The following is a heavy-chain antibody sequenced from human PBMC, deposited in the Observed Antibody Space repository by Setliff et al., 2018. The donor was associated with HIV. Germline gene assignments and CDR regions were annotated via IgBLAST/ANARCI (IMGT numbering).Heavy chain of an antibody. J-gene: IGHJ4*02. CDR2: ISYSGSA. CDR3: ARYDYGDFDY. D-gene: IGHD4-17*01. V-gene: IGHV4-59*08. Sequence: SETLSLTCTVSGGSISSYYWSWIRQPPGKGLEWIGYISYSGSADYNPSLKSRVTISIDTSKNQFSLKLSSVTAADTAVYYCARYDYGDFDYWGQGTPVTVSS. CDR1: GGSISSYY.